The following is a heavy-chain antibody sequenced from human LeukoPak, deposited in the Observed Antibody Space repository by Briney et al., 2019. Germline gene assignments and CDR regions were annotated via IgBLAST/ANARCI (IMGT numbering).Heavy chain of an antibody. D-gene: IGHD2-2*01. V-gene: IGHV1-2*02. Sequence: ASVKVSCKASGYTFTSSGINWVRQAPGQGLEWMGWINPKSGGTNYAQKFQGRVTMTRDTSIHTAYMELSRLRSDDTAVYYCAREEYGFDPWGQGTLVTVSS. CDR2: INPKSGGT. J-gene: IGHJ5*02. CDR1: GYTFTSSG. CDR3: AREEYGFDP.